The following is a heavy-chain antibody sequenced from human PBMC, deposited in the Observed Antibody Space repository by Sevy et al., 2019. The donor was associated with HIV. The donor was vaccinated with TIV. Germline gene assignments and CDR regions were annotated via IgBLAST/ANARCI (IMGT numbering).Heavy chain of an antibody. CDR1: GFTFSNAW. CDR3: TTDLGSYYYGMDV. V-gene: IGHV3-15*01. Sequence: GGSLRRSCAASGFTFSNAWMSWVRQAPGKGLEWVGHIKSKTDGGTTDYAAHVKGRFTISRDDSKNTLYLQMNSLKTEDTAVYYCTTDLGSYYYGMDVWGQGTTVTVSS. J-gene: IGHJ6*02. CDR2: IKSKTDGGTT.